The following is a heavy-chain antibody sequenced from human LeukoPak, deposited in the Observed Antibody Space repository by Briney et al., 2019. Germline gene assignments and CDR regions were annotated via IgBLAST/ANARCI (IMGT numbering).Heavy chain of an antibody. Sequence: GGSLRLSCAASGFTFSSFWMSWARQAPGKGLEWVANIKHDGSEKYYVDSVKGRFTISRDNAKNSLYLQMNSLRAEDTAVYYCARDPLGYSSSWYVRGYYYYYYMDVWGKGTTVTVSS. CDR1: GFTFSSFW. D-gene: IGHD6-13*01. J-gene: IGHJ6*03. V-gene: IGHV3-7*01. CDR2: IKHDGSEK. CDR3: ARDPLGYSSSWYVRGYYYYYYMDV.